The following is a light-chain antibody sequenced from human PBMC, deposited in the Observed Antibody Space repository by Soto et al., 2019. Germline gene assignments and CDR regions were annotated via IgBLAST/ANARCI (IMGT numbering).Light chain of an antibody. J-gene: IGKJ1*01. CDR1: QSISSF. CDR3: QQTYSTPL. Sequence: DIQMTQSPSSLSASVGDRVTITCRASQSISSFLTWYQQKAGKAPKLLIYAASSLQSGVPSRFSGSGSGTDFTLIISSLQPEDFATYYCQQTYSTPLFGQGTKVDI. CDR2: AAS. V-gene: IGKV1-39*01.